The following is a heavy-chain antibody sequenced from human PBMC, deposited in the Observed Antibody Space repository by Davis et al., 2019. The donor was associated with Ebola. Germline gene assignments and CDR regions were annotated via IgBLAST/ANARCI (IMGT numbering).Heavy chain of an antibody. CDR3: ATTQWLREFDN. CDR2: IYDQST. CDR1: GFTFNVFS. V-gene: IGHV3-53*05. Sequence: GESLKISCVASGFTFNVFSMSWVRRAPGKGLEWVSVIYDQSTAYADAVRGRFIISRDKSNNTLYLEMSSLRVDDTAVYYCATTQWLREFDNWGQGTLVTVSS. D-gene: IGHD6-19*01. J-gene: IGHJ4*02.